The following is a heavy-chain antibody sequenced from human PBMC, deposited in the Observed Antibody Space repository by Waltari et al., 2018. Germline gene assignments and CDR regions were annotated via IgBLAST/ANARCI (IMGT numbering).Heavy chain of an antibody. Sequence: QVQLQESGPGLVKPSETLSLTCSVSGGSITSHYWNWIRQPPGKGLEWIGYMHNSGSTNRNPFFKSRVTISLDTSKNQLSLTVNSVTAVDTAVYYCARAGRYDFWNLHYWGQGILVAVSS. CDR1: GGSITSHY. D-gene: IGHD3-3*01. V-gene: IGHV4-59*11. CDR2: MHNSGST. CDR3: ARAGRYDFWNLHY. J-gene: IGHJ4*02.